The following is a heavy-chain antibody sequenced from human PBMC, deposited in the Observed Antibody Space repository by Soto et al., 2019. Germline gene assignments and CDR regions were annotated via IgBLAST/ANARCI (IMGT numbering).Heavy chain of an antibody. V-gene: IGHV1-3*01. CDR3: ARDANWFADLFGF. J-gene: IGHJ4*01. D-gene: IGHD3-10*01. CDR1: GYTFTAYT. CDR2: IKAGNGNT. Sequence: ASVKVSCKASGYTFTAYTMHWVRQAPGQSLEWMGWIKAGNGNTRYSQKFQGRVTITRDTSAGTVYLEVTSLKSEDAAVYYCARDANWFADLFGFWGHGTLVTVSS.